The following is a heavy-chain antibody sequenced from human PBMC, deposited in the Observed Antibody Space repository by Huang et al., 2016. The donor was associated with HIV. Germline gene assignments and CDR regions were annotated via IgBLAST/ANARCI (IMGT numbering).Heavy chain of an antibody. CDR3: ARDSGYYRYFDY. CDR2: INTNTGNT. D-gene: IGHD3-22*01. V-gene: IGHV7-4-1*02. J-gene: IGHJ4*02. Sequence: QVQLVQSGSELKKPGASVKVSCKFSGYTFTDYQISWVRQAPGQGLEWMGRINTNTGNTTDAHGVTGRFVFSLDTSVSTVYLQISSLKAEDTAVYFCARDSGYYRYFDYWGQGTLVTVSS. CDR1: GYTFTDYQ.